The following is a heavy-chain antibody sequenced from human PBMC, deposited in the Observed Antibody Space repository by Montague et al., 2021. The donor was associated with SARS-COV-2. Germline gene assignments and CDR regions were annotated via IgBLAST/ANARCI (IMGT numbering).Heavy chain of an antibody. D-gene: IGHD1-20*01. J-gene: IGHJ6*02. CDR3: ARDQGYNWNYYYYYGMDV. CDR2: NYYSGST. V-gene: IGHV4-39*07. Sequence: SETLSLTCTVSGGSISSSSYYWGWIRQPPGKGLEWIGSNYYSGSTYYNPSLKSRVTISVDTSKNQFSLKLSSVTAADTAVYYCARDQGYNWNYYYYYGMDVWGQGTTVTVSS. CDR1: GGSISSSSYY.